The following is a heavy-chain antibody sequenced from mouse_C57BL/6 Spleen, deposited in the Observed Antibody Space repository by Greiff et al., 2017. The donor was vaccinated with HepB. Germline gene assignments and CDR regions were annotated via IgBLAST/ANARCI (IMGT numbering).Heavy chain of an antibody. CDR1: GFTFSSYG. J-gene: IGHJ1*03. CDR2: ISSGGSYT. Sequence: EVMLVESGGDLVKPGGSLKLSCAASGFTFSSYGMSWVRQTPDKRLEWVATISSGGSYTYYPDSVKGRFTISRDNAKNTLYLQMSSLKSEDTAMYYCARDSRYVDVWGTGTTVTVSS. CDR3: ARDSRYVDV. V-gene: IGHV5-6*02.